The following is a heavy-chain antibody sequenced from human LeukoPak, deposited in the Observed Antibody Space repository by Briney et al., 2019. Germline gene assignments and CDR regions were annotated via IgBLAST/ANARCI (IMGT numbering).Heavy chain of an antibody. CDR3: ARQTGSGLFILP. CDR2: INHIGSS. Sequence: PSETLSLTCGVNNGSLSGHYWSWIRRPPGKGLEWIGEINHIGSSDYNPSLKSQVSISIDTSKNQFSLRLTSVTAADTAVYYCARQTGSGLFILPGGQGTLVTVSS. J-gene: IGHJ4*02. D-gene: IGHD3/OR15-3a*01. V-gene: IGHV4-34*01. CDR1: NGSLSGHY.